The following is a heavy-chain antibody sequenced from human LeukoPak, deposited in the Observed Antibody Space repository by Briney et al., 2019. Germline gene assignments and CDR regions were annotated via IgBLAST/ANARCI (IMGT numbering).Heavy chain of an antibody. Sequence: GGSLRLSCAASGFTFSSYSMNWVRQAPGKGLEWVSSISSSSSYIYYADSVKGRFTISRDNAKNSLYLQMNSLRAEDTAVYYCARDGYSSSSQYYYYYYGMDVWGQGTTVTVSS. D-gene: IGHD6-13*01. J-gene: IGHJ6*02. CDR2: ISSSSSYI. CDR1: GFTFSSYS. V-gene: IGHV3-21*01. CDR3: ARDGYSSSSQYYYYYYGMDV.